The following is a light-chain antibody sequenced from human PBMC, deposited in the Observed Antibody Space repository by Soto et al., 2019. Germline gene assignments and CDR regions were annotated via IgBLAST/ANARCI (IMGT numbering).Light chain of an antibody. V-gene: IGLV2-11*01. J-gene: IGLJ2*01. CDR1: SSDVGGYNY. Sequence: QSVLTQPRSVSGSPGQSVTISCTGTSSDVGGYNYVSWYQQHPGKAPKLMIYDVNKRPSGVPDRFSASKSGNTASLTISGLQADDEADYYCCSYAGTYVVFGGGTKLTVL. CDR2: DVN. CDR3: CSYAGTYVV.